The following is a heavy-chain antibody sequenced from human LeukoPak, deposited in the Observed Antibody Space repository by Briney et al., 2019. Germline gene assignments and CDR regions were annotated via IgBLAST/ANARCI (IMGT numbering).Heavy chain of an antibody. D-gene: IGHD4-17*01. CDR1: GFTFSSYS. J-gene: IGHJ4*02. Sequence: PGGSLRLSCAASGFTFSSYSMNWVRQAPGKGLEWVSSISSSGSYIYYADSVKGRFTISRDNAKNSLYLQMNSLRAEDTAVYYCASAEATVTKPFDYWGQGTLVTVSS. CDR2: ISSSGSYI. CDR3: ASAEATVTKPFDY. V-gene: IGHV3-21*01.